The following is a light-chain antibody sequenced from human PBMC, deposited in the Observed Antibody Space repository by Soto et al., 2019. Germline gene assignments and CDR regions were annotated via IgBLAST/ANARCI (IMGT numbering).Light chain of an antibody. CDR1: QSISTN. CDR3: QQYNNWPPWT. CDR2: GAS. J-gene: IGKJ1*01. Sequence: EIVMTQSPATLSVSPGESATLCCRASQSISTNLAWYQQKPGQAPRLLIYGASTRATGLPARFIGSGSGTEFILTISSLQSEDLAVYYCQQYNNWPPWTFGQGTKVDIK. V-gene: IGKV3-15*01.